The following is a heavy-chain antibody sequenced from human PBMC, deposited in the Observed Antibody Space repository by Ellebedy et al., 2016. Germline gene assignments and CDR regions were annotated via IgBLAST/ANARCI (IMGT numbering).Heavy chain of an antibody. CDR2: ISSSSSYI. CDR3: ARDGITGKGNARVRPRGNFDY. Sequence: GGSLRLSCAASGFTFSSYSMNWVRQAPGKGLEWVSSISSSSSYIYYADSVKGRFTISRDNAKNSLYLQMNSLRAEDTAVYYCARDGITGKGNARVRPRGNFDYWGQGTLVTVSS. V-gene: IGHV3-21*01. J-gene: IGHJ4*02. D-gene: IGHD1-20*01. CDR1: GFTFSSYS.